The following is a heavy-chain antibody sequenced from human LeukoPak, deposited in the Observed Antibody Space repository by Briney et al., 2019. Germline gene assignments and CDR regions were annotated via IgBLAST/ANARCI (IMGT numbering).Heavy chain of an antibody. V-gene: IGHV1-24*01. CDR3: ATDSELRFLEWLDAFDI. D-gene: IGHD3-3*01. CDR1: GYTLTELS. J-gene: IGHJ3*02. Sequence: ASVKVSCKVSGYTLTELSMHWVRQAPGKGLEWTGGFDPEDGETIYAQKFQGRVTMTEDTSTDTAYMELSSLRSEDTAVYYCATDSELRFLEWLDAFDIWGQGTMVTVSS. CDR2: FDPEDGET.